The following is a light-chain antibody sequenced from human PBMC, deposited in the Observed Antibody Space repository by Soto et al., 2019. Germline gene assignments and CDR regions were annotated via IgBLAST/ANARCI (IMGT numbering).Light chain of an antibody. CDR1: QSVSSN. Sequence: EIVMTQSPGTLSVSPGERATLSCRASQSVSSNLAWYQQKPGQAPRLLIYGASARATGIPARFSGSGSGTEFTLTISGLQSEDIAVYYCQQYNNWPKTFGQGTKVDIK. CDR3: QQYNNWPKT. V-gene: IGKV3-15*01. CDR2: GAS. J-gene: IGKJ1*01.